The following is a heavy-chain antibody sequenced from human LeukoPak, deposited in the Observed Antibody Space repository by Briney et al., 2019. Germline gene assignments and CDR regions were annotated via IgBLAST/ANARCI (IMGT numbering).Heavy chain of an antibody. V-gene: IGHV4-4*08. CDR2: IYTSGST. Sequence: PSETLSLICTVSGGSISSYYWSWIRQPPGKGLEWIGRIYTSGSTNYNPSLKSRVTISVDTSKNQFSLKLSSVTAADTAVYYCARGADFWSGYSDLYYFDYWGQGTLVTVSS. D-gene: IGHD3-3*01. J-gene: IGHJ4*02. CDR3: ARGADFWSGYSDLYYFDY. CDR1: GGSISSYY.